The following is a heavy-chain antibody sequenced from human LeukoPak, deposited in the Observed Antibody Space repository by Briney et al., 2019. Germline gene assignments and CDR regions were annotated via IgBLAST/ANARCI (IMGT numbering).Heavy chain of an antibody. D-gene: IGHD1-26*01. CDR2: IYYSGST. CDR1: GGSISSYY. J-gene: IGHJ4*02. V-gene: IGHV4-59*01. Sequence: PSETLSLTCTVSGGSISSYYWSWIRQPPGKGLEWIGYIYYSGSTNYNPSLKSRVTISVDTSKNQFSLKLSSVTAADTAVYYCARSVGGATTPRFDYWGQGTLVTVSS. CDR3: ARSVGGATTPRFDY.